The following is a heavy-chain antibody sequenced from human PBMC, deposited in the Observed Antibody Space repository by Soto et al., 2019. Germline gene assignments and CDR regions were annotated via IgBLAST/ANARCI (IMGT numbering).Heavy chain of an antibody. CDR3: ARHFVAVVIKGWGY. V-gene: IGHV4-39*01. CDR2: TYYNGTA. Sequence: ETLSLTCNVSGGSIDRSNYYWDWLRQPPGKGLEWIGTTYYNGTAYYNPSLRSRVSMSVDTSKNQFSLKLISVTAADTAVYYCARHFVAVVIKGWGYWGQGKLVTVSS. CDR1: GGSIDRSNYY. J-gene: IGHJ4*02. D-gene: IGHD3-10*01.